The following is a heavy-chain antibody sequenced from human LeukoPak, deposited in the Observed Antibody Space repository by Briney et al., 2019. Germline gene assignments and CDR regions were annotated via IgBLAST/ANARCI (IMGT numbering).Heavy chain of an antibody. V-gene: IGHV4-61*02. CDR2: IHASGST. Sequence: SQTLSLTCTVSGGSISSGSYYWSWIRQPAGKGLEWIGRIHASGSTNYNPSLKSRVTISVDTSKNQFSLKLSPVTAADTAVYYCARVHSIAAAGTTGAFDIWGQGTMVTVPS. J-gene: IGHJ3*02. D-gene: IGHD6-13*01. CDR1: GGSISSGSYY. CDR3: ARVHSIAAAGTTGAFDI.